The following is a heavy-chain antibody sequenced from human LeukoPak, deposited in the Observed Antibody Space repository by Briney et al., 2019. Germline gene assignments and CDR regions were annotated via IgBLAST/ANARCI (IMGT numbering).Heavy chain of an antibody. V-gene: IGHV1-2*02. CDR1: GYTFTSYY. J-gene: IGHJ4*02. CDR2: INPNSGGT. D-gene: IGHD2-2*01. Sequence: ASVKVSCKASGYTFTSYYMHWVRQAPGQGLEWMGWINPNSGGTNYAQKFQGRVTMTRDTSTSTAYMELSRLRSDDTAVYYCARDRGGRVPAVTDYWGQGTLVTVSS. CDR3: ARDRGGRVPAVTDY.